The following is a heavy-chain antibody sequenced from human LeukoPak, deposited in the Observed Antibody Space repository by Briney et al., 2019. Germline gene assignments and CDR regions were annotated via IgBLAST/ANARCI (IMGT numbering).Heavy chain of an antibody. CDR1: GFTVSSNY. V-gene: IGHV3-66*01. CDR2: IYSGGST. Sequence: GGSLRLSCADSGFTVSSNYMRWVRQAPGKGLEWVSVIYSGGSTHYADSVKGRFTISRDNSKNTLYLQMNSLRAEDTAVYYCARDRGGSAPYYFDYWGQGTLVTVSS. J-gene: IGHJ4*02. D-gene: IGHD2-15*01. CDR3: ARDRGGSAPYYFDY.